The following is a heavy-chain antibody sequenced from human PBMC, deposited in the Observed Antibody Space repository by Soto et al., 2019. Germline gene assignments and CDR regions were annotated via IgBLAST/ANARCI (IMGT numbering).Heavy chain of an antibody. CDR3: ARAGTMVRGVSDAFDI. V-gene: IGHV1-69*04. J-gene: IGHJ3*02. CDR2: IIPILGIA. Sequence: ASVKVSCKASGGTFSSYAISWVRQAPGQGLEWMGRIIPILGIANYAQKFQGRVTITADKSTSTAYMELSSLRSEDTAVYYFARAGTMVRGVSDAFDIWGQGIMVTVSS. CDR1: GGTFSSYA. D-gene: IGHD3-10*01.